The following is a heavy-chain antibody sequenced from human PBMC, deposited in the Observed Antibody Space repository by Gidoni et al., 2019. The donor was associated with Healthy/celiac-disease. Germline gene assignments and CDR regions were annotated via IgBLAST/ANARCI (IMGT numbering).Heavy chain of an antibody. CDR3: ARDADSVAAAGTHFDY. V-gene: IGHV3-66*01. CDR1: GFTVSSNY. D-gene: IGHD6-13*01. CDR2: IYSGGST. J-gene: IGHJ4*02. Sequence: EVQLVESGGGLVQPGGSLRLSCAASGFTVSSNYMSWVRQAPGKGLEWVSVIYSGGSTYYADSVKGRFTISRDNSKNTLYLQMNSLRAEDTAVYYCARDADSVAAAGTHFDYWGPGNPGHRLL.